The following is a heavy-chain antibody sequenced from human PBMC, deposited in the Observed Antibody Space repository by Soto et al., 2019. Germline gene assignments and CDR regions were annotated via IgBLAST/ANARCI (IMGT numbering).Heavy chain of an antibody. V-gene: IGHV1-69*01. CDR1: GGTFSSYA. D-gene: IGHD3-22*01. J-gene: IGHJ6*02. Sequence: QVQLVQSGAEVKKPGSSVKVSCKASGGTFSSYAISWVRQAPGQGLEWMGGIIPIFGTANYAQKFQGRVTITADESTSTAYMELSSLRSEDTAVYYCASQYYYDSSGYYYYYYGMDVWGQGTTVTVSS. CDR3: ASQYYYDSSGYYYYYYGMDV. CDR2: IIPIFGTA.